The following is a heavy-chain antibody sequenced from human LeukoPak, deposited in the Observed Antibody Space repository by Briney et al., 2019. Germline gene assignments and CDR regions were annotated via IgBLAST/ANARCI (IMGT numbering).Heavy chain of an antibody. Sequence: PGGSLRLSCAASGFTFSTYLMTWLRQAPGKGLEWVAHINQDGSEMYYVDSVKGRFTISRDNAKNSLYLQMNSLRAEDTAIYYCARSPRNSGYNYGDYWGQGTLVTVSS. D-gene: IGHD5-12*01. CDR2: INQDGSEM. J-gene: IGHJ4*02. V-gene: IGHV3-7*03. CDR1: GFTFSTYL. CDR3: ARSPRNSGYNYGDY.